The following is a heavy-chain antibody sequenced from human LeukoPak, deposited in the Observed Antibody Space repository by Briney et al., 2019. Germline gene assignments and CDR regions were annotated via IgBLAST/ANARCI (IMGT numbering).Heavy chain of an antibody. CDR3: ARGRPYYYDSSGYPN. J-gene: IGHJ4*02. D-gene: IGHD3-22*01. CDR2: INHSGST. V-gene: IGHV4-34*01. Sequence: SETLSLTCAVYGGSFSGYYWSWIRQPPGKGLEWIGEINHSGSTNYNPSLKSRVTISVDTSKNQFSLKLSSVTAADTAVYYCARGRPYYYDSSGYPNWGQGTLVTVSS. CDR1: GGSFSGYY.